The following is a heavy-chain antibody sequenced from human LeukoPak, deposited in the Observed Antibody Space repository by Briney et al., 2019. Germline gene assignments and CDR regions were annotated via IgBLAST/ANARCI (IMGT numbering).Heavy chain of an antibody. V-gene: IGHV3-66*01. J-gene: IGHJ4*02. CDR2: IYSGGST. D-gene: IGHD2-15*01. CDR1: GFTVSSNY. CDR3: ARDILVVAAYYFGY. Sequence: GGSLRLSCAASGFTVSSNYMSWVREAPGKGLEWGSVIYSGGSTYYADSVKGRFTISRDNSKNTLYLQMNSLRTEDTAVYYCARDILVVAAYYFGYWGQGTLVTVSS.